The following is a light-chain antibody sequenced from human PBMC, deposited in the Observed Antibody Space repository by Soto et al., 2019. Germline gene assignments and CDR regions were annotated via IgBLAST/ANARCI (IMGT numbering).Light chain of an antibody. CDR1: SSDVGGYNY. Sequence: QSVLTQPASVSGSPGQSIAISCTGTSSDVGGYNYVSWYQQHPGKAPKLMIYDVNNRPSGVSNRFSGSKSGDTASLTISGLQAEDEADYHGSADTGSSTYVVFGGGTKLTVL. CDR3: SADTGSSTYVV. J-gene: IGLJ2*01. CDR2: DVN. V-gene: IGLV2-14*03.